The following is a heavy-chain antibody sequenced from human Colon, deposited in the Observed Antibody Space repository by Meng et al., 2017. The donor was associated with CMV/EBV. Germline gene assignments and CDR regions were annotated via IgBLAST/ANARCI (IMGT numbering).Heavy chain of an antibody. CDR1: GFTFSSYW. Sequence: GESLKISCAASGFTFSSYWMHWVRQTPGKGLVWVSRINSDGTTTNYADSVKGQFTISRDHAKNMFSLQVGSVTTADTAVYYCARGGVGYKSGRYYQHYGMDVWGQGTAVTVSS. CDR3: ARGGVGYKSGRYYQHYGMDV. J-gene: IGHJ6*02. CDR2: INSDGTTT. V-gene: IGHV3-74*01. D-gene: IGHD3-10*01.